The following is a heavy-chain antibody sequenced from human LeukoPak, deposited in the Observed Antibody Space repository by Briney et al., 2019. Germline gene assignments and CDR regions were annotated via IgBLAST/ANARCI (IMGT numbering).Heavy chain of an antibody. CDR2: INPNGGGT. V-gene: IGHV1-2*02. CDR1: GYTFTKYF. Sequence: ASVKVSCKASGYTFTKYFLHWVRQAPGQGLEWMGWINPNGGGTIYAQKFQGRVTMTRDTSISTAYMELSSLRSEDTAVYYCARGSYYGSGFLFDYWGQGTLVTVSS. CDR3: ARGSYYGSGFLFDY. J-gene: IGHJ4*02. D-gene: IGHD3-10*01.